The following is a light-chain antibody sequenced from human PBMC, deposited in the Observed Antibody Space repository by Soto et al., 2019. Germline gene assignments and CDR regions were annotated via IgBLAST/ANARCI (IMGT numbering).Light chain of an antibody. V-gene: IGLV2-14*01. CDR3: SSYTSSSTLV. CDR1: SSDVGGYNY. J-gene: IGLJ1*01. CDR2: EVS. Sequence: QSVLTRPASVSVSPGQSITISCTGTSSDVGGYNYVSWYQQHPGKAPKLMIYEVSNRPSGVSNRFSGSKSGNTASLTISGLQAEDEAGYYCSSYTSSSTLVFGTGTKVTVL.